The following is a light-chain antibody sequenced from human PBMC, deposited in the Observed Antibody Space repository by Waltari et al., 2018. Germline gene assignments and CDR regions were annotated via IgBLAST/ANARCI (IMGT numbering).Light chain of an antibody. CDR2: EVS. CDR3: SSYTSSITVV. Sequence: QSALTQPASVSGSPGQSITISCTGTSSDIGGYNFVSWYQQHPDKAPKLIISEVSNRPSGVSDRFSGSKSGNTASLTVSGLQAEDEADCYCSSYTSSITVVFGGGTKLTVL. V-gene: IGLV2-14*01. CDR1: SSDIGGYNF. J-gene: IGLJ2*01.